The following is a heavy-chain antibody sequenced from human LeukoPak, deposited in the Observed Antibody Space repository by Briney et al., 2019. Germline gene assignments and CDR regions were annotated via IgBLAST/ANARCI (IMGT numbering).Heavy chain of an antibody. Sequence: QAGGSLRLSCAASGFTFSSYAMHWVRQAPGKGLEWVANIKQDGSEKYYVDSVKGRFTISRDNAKNSLYLQMNSLRAEDTAVYYCASWYYYDSSGYYLDAFDIWGQGTMVTVSS. CDR1: GFTFSSYA. V-gene: IGHV3-7*03. J-gene: IGHJ3*02. CDR2: IKQDGSEK. CDR3: ASWYYYDSSGYYLDAFDI. D-gene: IGHD3-22*01.